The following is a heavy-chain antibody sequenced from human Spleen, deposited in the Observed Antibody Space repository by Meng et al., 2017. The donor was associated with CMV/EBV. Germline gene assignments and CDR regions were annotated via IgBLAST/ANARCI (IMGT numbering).Heavy chain of an antibody. CDR1: GFTFSGYG. CDR2: ISSTSSNT. J-gene: IGHJ4*01. V-gene: IGHV3-21*01. D-gene: IGHD1-26*01. CDR3: VRDLIRGVAGARPRGPGDL. Sequence: GESLKISCVASGFTFSGYGMNWVRQTPGKGLEWVSSISSTSSNTYYSDSVKGRFTISRDNTKNSLYLQMNSLRDEDTAVYYCVRDLIRGVAGARPRGPGDLWGHGTLVTVSS.